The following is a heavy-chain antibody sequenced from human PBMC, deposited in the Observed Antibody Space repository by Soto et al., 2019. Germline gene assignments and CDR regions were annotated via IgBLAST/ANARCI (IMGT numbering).Heavy chain of an antibody. CDR1: GFTLGNYW. J-gene: IGHJ4*02. V-gene: IGHV3-74*01. CDR3: AKARFVVVTAIPVDPLIDY. Sequence: GGSLRLSCAASGFTLGNYWMHWVRQAPGKGLVWVSRINDYGTTINYAESVEGRFIISRDDAKSEVYLQMNSLRAEDTAVYYCAKARFVVVTAIPVDPLIDYWGQGTLVTVSS. CDR2: INDYGTTI. D-gene: IGHD2-21*02.